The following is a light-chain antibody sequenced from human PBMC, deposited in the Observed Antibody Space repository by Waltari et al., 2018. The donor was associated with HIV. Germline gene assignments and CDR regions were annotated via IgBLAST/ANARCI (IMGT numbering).Light chain of an antibody. CDR3: QQSYSSPLT. J-gene: IGKJ3*01. CDR1: QTISTS. V-gene: IGKV1-39*01. CDR2: SAS. Sequence: DIQLTQSPSSLSASVGDVVTITCRSSQTISTSLNWYQQKPGKAPKVLISSASSLQSGVPSRFSASGSGTDFTLTISNLQPEDYATYYCQQSYSSPLTFGPGTEVDVK.